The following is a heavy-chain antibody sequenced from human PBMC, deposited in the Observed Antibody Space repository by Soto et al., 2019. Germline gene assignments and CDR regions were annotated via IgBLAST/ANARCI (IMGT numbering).Heavy chain of an antibody. CDR1: GFTFSSYG. CDR3: AKETILSIAARRSWFDT. CDR2: ISYDGSNK. Sequence: PGGSLRLSCAASGFTFSSYGMHWVRQAPGKGLEWVAVISYDGSNKYYADSVKGRFTISRDNSKNTLYLQMNSLRAEDTAVYYCAKETILSIAARRSWFDTWGQGTLVTVS. J-gene: IGHJ5*02. D-gene: IGHD6-6*01. V-gene: IGHV3-30*18.